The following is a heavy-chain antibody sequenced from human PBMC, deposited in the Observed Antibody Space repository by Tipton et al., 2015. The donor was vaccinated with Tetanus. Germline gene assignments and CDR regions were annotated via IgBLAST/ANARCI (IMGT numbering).Heavy chain of an antibody. J-gene: IGHJ5*01. CDR1: GGSISSGGYY. D-gene: IGHD2/OR15-2a*01. Sequence: TLSLTCTVSGGSISSGGYYWSWIRQHPGKGLEWIGYIYYSGSAYYNPSLKSRVTISIDTSKNQISLQLRSVTAADTAVYYCARYHSTGPACHPPPPWGQATLVTVSS. CDR3: ARYHSTGPACHPPPP. V-gene: IGHV4-31*03. CDR2: IYYSGSA.